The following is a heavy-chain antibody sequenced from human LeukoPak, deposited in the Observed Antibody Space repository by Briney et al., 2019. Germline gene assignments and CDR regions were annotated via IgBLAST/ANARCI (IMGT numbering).Heavy chain of an antibody. D-gene: IGHD3-22*01. CDR2: ISGSGGST. V-gene: IGHV3-23*01. CDR3: AKDWDYDSSGPDY. Sequence: GGSLRLSCAASGFTFSSYAMSWVRQAPGKGLEWVSAISGSGGSTYYAYSVKGRFTISSDNSKHTLYLQMTSLRAEDTAVYYCAKDWDYDSSGPDYWGQGTLVTVSS. CDR1: GFTFSSYA. J-gene: IGHJ4*02.